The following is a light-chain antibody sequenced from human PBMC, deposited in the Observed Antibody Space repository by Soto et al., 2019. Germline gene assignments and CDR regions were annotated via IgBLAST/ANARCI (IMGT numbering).Light chain of an antibody. CDR1: SSDVGGYNY. CDR3: SSYAGSNVLYV. V-gene: IGLV2-8*01. CDR2: EVN. Sequence: QSVLTQPPSASGSPGQSVTISCTGTSSDVGGYNYVSWYQQYPGKAPKVMIYEVNKRPSGVPDRFSGSKSGNTASLTVSGLQADDEADYYCSSYAGSNVLYVFGTGTKVTVL. J-gene: IGLJ1*01.